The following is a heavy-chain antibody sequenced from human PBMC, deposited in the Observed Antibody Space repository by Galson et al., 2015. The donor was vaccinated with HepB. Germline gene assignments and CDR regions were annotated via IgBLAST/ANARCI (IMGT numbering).Heavy chain of an antibody. J-gene: IGHJ3*02. CDR1: GYTFTHYG. D-gene: IGHD6-25*01. CDR2: VSTYNGIT. Sequence: SVKVSCKASGYTFTHYGITWVRQAPGQGLEWMGWVSTYNGITNYEQKLQGRVTMTTDTSTATAYMELRSLRSDDTAVYYCARRAASPDAFDIWGQGTMVTASS. V-gene: IGHV1-18*01. CDR3: ARRAASPDAFDI.